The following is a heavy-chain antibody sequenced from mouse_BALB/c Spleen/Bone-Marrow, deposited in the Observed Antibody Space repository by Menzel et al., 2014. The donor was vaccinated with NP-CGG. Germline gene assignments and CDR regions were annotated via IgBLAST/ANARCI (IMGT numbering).Heavy chain of an antibody. D-gene: IGHD2-4*01. J-gene: IGHJ3*01. CDR2: IDPVNGNS. CDR1: GFNIXDTY. Sequence: EVQRVESGAELVKPGASVKLPCTVSGFNIXDTYIHWMKQRPEQGLEWIGRIDPVNGNSKFDPKFQGKATITADTSSNTNYQQLIRQTSEDASVYYCGRSEGHYDEAWFAYWGQGSLVTVST. CDR3: GRSEGHYDEAWFAY. V-gene: IGHV14-3*02.